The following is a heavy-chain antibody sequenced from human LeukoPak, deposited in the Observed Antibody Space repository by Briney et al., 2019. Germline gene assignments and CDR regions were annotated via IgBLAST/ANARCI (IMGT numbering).Heavy chain of an antibody. CDR1: GGTFSSYA. CDR2: IIPIFGTA. Sequence: ASVKVSCKASGGTFSSYAISWVRQAPGQGLEWMGRIIPIFGTANYAQKFQGRVTITTDESTSTAYMELSSLRSEDTAAYYCAIGPAEIRSGWYYYYYYMDVWGKGTTVTVSS. CDR3: AIGPAEIRSGWYYYYYYMDV. D-gene: IGHD6-19*01. J-gene: IGHJ6*03. V-gene: IGHV1-69*05.